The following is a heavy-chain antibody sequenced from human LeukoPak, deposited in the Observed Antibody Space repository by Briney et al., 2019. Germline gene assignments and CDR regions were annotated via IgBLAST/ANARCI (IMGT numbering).Heavy chain of an antibody. CDR2: IGTTSTFI. Sequence: GGSLRLSCAASGFTFTSYTMNWVRQAPGKGLEWVASIGTTSTFIHYADSVKGRFTISRDNAKDSLFLQMNSLRAEDTAVYYCARDMRGDGFDIWGQGTMVTVSS. J-gene: IGHJ3*02. D-gene: IGHD2-2*01. CDR3: ARDMRGDGFDI. CDR1: GFTFTSYT. V-gene: IGHV3-21*01.